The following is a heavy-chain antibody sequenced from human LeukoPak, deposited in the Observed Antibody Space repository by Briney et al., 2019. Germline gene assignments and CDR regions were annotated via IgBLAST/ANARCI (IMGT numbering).Heavy chain of an antibody. CDR1: GFTFSSYS. V-gene: IGHV3-21*01. CDR3: ARDDRAYYFDY. CDR2: ISSSSSYI. Sequence: GGSLRLFCAASGFTFSSYSMNWVRQAPGKGLEWVSSISSSSSYIYYADSVKGRFTISRDNAKNSLYLQMNSLRAEDTAVYYCARDDRAYYFDYWGQGTLVTVSS. J-gene: IGHJ4*02.